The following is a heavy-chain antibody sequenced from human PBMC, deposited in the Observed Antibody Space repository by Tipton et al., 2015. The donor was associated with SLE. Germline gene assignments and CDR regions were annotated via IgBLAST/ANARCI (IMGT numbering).Heavy chain of an antibody. CDR2: ISAYYGRT. CDR3: VRDHIVGPRGGWNY. Sequence: QLVQSGPEVKKPGASVKVSCKASGYTFSSYGISWVRQAPGQGLEWMGWISAYYGRTNFAQKFQGRVTVTTDTSTSTGYMELWSLTSDDTAVYYCVRDHIVGPRGGWNYWGQGTLVTVSS. CDR1: GYTFSSYG. D-gene: IGHD1-26*01. V-gene: IGHV1-18*01. J-gene: IGHJ4*02.